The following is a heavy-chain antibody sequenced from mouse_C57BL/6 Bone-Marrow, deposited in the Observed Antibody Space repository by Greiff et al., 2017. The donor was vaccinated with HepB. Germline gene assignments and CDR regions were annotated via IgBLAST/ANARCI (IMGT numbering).Heavy chain of an antibody. Sequence: VQGVESGAELARPGASVKLSCKASGYTFTSYGISWVKQRTGQGLEWIGEIYPRSGNTYYNEKFKGKATLTADKSSSTAYMELRSLTSEDSAVYFCASPNYGSSYVDYFDYWGQGTTLTVSS. CDR1: GYTFTSYG. CDR2: IYPRSGNT. D-gene: IGHD1-1*01. CDR3: ASPNYGSSYVDYFDY. V-gene: IGHV1-81*01. J-gene: IGHJ2*01.